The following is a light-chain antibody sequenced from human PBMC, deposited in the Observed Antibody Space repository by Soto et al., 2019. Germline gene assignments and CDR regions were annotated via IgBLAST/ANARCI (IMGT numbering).Light chain of an antibody. V-gene: IGLV2-8*01. Sequence: QSALTQPPSASGSPGQSVAISCTGTSRDVGASDYVSWYQQHSGKGPKLLLYEVNKRPSGVPDRFSGSKSGNTASLTVSALQADDEADYYCLSHSGSSNVLGTGTKVTVL. CDR3: LSHSGSSNV. CDR1: SRDVGASDY. J-gene: IGLJ1*01. CDR2: EVN.